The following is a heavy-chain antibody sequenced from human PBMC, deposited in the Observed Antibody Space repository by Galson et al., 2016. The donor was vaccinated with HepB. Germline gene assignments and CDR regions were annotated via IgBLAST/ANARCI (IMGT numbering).Heavy chain of an antibody. CDR2: IRLDGSVT. J-gene: IGHJ4*01. CDR3: GASRDGYIDY. CDR1: GFTGFTFSRYW. V-gene: IGHV3-74*01. Sequence: SLRLSCAASGFTGFTFSRYWMHWVRQAPGKGLVWVSRIRLDGSVTIYEDSVKGRFSTSRDNAKNTLFLQMNSLRAEDTAVYYCGASRDGYIDYWGQGALVTISS. D-gene: IGHD5-24*01.